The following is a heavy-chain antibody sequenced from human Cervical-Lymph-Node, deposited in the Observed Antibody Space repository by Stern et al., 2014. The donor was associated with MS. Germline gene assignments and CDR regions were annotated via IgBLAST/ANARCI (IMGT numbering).Heavy chain of an antibody. D-gene: IGHD2-15*01. CDR3: ARDYSALDS. CDR2: IIPMLGTA. V-gene: IGHV1-69*06. Sequence: QMQLVQSGTEMKKPGSSVKVSCKASGGSFGNYGITWVRQAPGQGLEWMGGIIPMLGTANYAQKFQGRVTVTADRSTSTAYMELSSLTSEDTAIYYCARDYSALDSWGQGTLVTVSS. J-gene: IGHJ4*02. CDR1: GGSFGNYG.